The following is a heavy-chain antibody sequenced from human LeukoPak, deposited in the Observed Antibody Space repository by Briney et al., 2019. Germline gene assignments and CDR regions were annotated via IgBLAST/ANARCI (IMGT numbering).Heavy chain of an antibody. D-gene: IGHD6-13*01. CDR1: GGSISGYF. CDR3: ARGVQAAGYYFDY. CDR2: IFTSGST. V-gene: IGHV4-4*07. Sequence: SETLSLTCTVSGGSISGYFWSWIRQPAGKGLEWIGRIFTSGSTNYNPSLKSRVTMSVDTSKNQFSLKLSSVTAADTAVYYCARGVQAAGYYFDYWGQGTLVTVSS. J-gene: IGHJ4*02.